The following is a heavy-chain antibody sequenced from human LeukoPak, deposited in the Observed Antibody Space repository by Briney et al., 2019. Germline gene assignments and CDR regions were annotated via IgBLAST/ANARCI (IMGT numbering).Heavy chain of an antibody. CDR3: ARHAFGGSYYYYYYMDV. CDR1: GGSISSYY. CDR2: IYYSGST. V-gene: IGHV4-59*01. D-gene: IGHD3-3*01. Sequence: PSETLSLTCTVPGGSISSYYWSWIRQPPGKGLEWIGYIYYSGSTNYNPSLKSRVTISVDTSKNQFSLKLSSVTAADTAVYYCARHAFGGSYYYYYYMDVWGKGTTVTVSS. J-gene: IGHJ6*03.